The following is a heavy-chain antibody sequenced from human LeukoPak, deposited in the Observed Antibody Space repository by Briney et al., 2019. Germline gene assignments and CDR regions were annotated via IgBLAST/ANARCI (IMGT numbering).Heavy chain of an antibody. J-gene: IGHJ4*02. D-gene: IGHD5-18*01. CDR2: INHSGST. CDR3: ARVRRNAAMAHFDY. V-gene: IGHV4-34*01. Sequence: PSETLSLTCAVYRGSFSGYYWSWIRQPPGKGLEWIGEINHSGSTNYNPSLKSRVTISVDTSKNQFSLKLSSVTAADTAVYYCARVRRNAAMAHFDYWGQGTLVTVSS. CDR1: RGSFSGYY.